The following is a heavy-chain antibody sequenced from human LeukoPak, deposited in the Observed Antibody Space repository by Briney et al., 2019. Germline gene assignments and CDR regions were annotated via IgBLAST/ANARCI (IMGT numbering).Heavy chain of an antibody. D-gene: IGHD4-23*01. J-gene: IGHJ4*02. Sequence: SETLSLTCGVYGGSFSDYYWSWIRQPPGKGLEWIGEINHSGSTNYSPSLKSRVTISVDTSKNQFSLKLSSVTATDTAVYYRARFGHGGNSGDYWGQGTLVTVSS. CDR1: GGSFSDYY. CDR3: ARFGHGGNSGDY. CDR2: INHSGST. V-gene: IGHV4-34*01.